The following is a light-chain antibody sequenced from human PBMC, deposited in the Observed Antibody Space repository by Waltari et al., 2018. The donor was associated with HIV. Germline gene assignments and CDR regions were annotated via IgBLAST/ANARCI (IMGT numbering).Light chain of an antibody. CDR1: SSNIGSNI. Sequence: VSISCSGSSSNIGSNIVNWYQQLPGTAPKLLIYSNNQRPSGVPDRFSGSKSGTSASLAISGLQSEDEADYYCAAWDDSLNAWVFGGGTKLTVL. CDR3: AAWDDSLNAWV. CDR2: SNN. J-gene: IGLJ3*02. V-gene: IGLV1-44*01.